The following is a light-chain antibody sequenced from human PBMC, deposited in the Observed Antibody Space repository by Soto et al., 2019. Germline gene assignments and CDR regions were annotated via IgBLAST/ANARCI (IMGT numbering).Light chain of an antibody. CDR2: EGS. CDR1: SSDVGSYNL. Sequence: QSVLTQPASVSGSPGQSITISCTGTSSDVGSYNLVSWYQQHPGKAPKLMIYEGSKRPSGVSNRFSGSKSGNTASLTISGLQAEDEADYYCCSDAGSSTSVGFGGGTKLTVL. J-gene: IGLJ2*01. V-gene: IGLV2-23*01. CDR3: CSDAGSSTSVG.